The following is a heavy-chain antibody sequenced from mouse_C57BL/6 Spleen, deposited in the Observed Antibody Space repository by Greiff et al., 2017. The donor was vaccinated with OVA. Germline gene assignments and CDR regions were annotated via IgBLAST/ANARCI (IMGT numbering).Heavy chain of an antibody. J-gene: IGHJ4*01. CDR1: GYSITSGYD. CDR3: ARGAYDFAMDY. D-gene: IGHD2-4*01. V-gene: IGHV3-1*01. Sequence: EVKLVESGPGMVKPSQSLSLTCTVTGYSITSGYDWHWIRHFPGNKLEWMGYISYSGSTNYNPSLKSRISITHDTSKNHFFLKLNSVTTEDTATYCCARGAYDFAMDYWGQGTSVTVSS. CDR2: ISYSGST.